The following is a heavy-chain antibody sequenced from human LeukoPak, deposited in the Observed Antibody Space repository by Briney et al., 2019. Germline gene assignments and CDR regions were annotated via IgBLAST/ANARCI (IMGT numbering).Heavy chain of an antibody. D-gene: IGHD2-21*02. J-gene: IGHJ4*01. CDR1: GGSIISTNW. V-gene: IGHV4-4*02. Sequence: PSGTLSLTCAVSGGSIISTNWWNWVRQPPGKGLEWIGDIHHGGGTNYNPSLKSRATISVDTSKNQFSLKLSSVTAADTAVYYCARDAWGVVTASDYWXXGTLVTVSS. CDR3: ARDAWGVVTASDY. CDR2: IHHGGGT.